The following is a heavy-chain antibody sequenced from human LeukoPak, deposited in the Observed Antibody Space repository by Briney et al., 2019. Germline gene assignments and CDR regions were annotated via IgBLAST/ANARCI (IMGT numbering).Heavy chain of an antibody. CDR3: ARDGQYSYGSLF. V-gene: IGHV3-11*04. CDR2: ISSSGGSI. J-gene: IGHJ4*02. D-gene: IGHD5-18*01. Sequence: GGALRLSCAASGFTFSDYYMSWVRQAPGKGLERVSYISSSGGSIYYAESVKGRFTISRDTAKNSLYLQMNSLRAEDTAVYYCARDGQYSYGSLFWGQGTLVTVSS. CDR1: GFTFSDYY.